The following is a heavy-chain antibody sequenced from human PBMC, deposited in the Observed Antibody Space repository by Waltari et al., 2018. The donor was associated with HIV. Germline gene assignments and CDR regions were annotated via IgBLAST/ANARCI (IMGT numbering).Heavy chain of an antibody. Sequence: DVRLLESGGGLVRPGGSLRRACKASDVRLSTYTMSWVRQAPGKGLEWVSIISGTGDFTYYADAVKGRLTVSRDNSKNTVSLQMISLRGEDTAVYYCTKGVTYDVLTGFSPFDSWGQGTLVTVSA. J-gene: IGHJ4*02. CDR2: ISGTGDFT. D-gene: IGHD3-9*01. CDR1: DVRLSTYT. V-gene: IGHV3-23*01. CDR3: TKGVTYDVLTGFSPFDS.